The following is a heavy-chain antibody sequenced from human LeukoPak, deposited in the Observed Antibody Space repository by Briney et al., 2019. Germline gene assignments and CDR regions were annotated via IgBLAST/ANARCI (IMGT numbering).Heavy chain of an antibody. CDR1: GFSVSSNY. Sequence: GGSLRLSCAASGFSVSSNYMSWVRQAPGKGLEWVSVIYSGGSTYYADSVKDRFTISRDNSKNTLYLQMNSLRAEDTAVYYCARETAAGTRTFDYWGQGTLVTVSS. D-gene: IGHD6-13*01. V-gene: IGHV3-66*01. J-gene: IGHJ4*02. CDR2: IYSGGST. CDR3: ARETAAGTRTFDY.